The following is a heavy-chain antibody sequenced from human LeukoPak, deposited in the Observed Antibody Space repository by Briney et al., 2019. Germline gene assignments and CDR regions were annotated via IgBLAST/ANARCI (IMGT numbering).Heavy chain of an antibody. V-gene: IGHV3-15*01. CDR1: GFTFSNAW. CDR3: TTDSGDYYYGSGSYLGNY. CDR2: IKSKTDGGTT. J-gene: IGHJ4*02. Sequence: GGSLRLSCAASGFTFSNAWMSWVRQAPGKGLEWVGRIKSKTDGGTTDYAAPVKGRFTISRDDSKNTLYLQMNSLKTEDTAVYYCTTDSGDYYYGSGSYLGNYWGQGTLVTVSS. D-gene: IGHD3-10*01.